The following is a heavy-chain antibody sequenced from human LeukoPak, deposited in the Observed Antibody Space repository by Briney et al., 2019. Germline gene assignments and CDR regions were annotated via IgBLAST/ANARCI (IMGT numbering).Heavy chain of an antibody. CDR3: ASCGYSHGFPYFDY. CDR1: GFTVSSNY. D-gene: IGHD5-18*01. V-gene: IGHV3-53*01. J-gene: IGHJ4*02. Sequence: GGSLRLSCAASGFTVSSNYMSWVRQAPGKGLEWVSVIYSGGSTYYADSVKGRFTISRDNSKNTLYLQMNSLRAEDTAVYYCASCGYSHGFPYFDYWGQGTLVTVSS. CDR2: IYSGGST.